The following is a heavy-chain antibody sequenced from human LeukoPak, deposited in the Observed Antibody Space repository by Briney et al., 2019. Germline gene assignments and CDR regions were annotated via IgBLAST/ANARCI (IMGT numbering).Heavy chain of an antibody. Sequence: GGSLRLSCAASGFTFSSYWMHWVRQAPGKGLEWVSYISSSSSTIYYADSVKGRFTISRDNAKNSLYLQMNSLRAEDTAVYYCARYSLWFGELLSYFDYWGQGTLVTVSS. V-gene: IGHV3-48*01. CDR1: GFTFSSYW. J-gene: IGHJ4*02. CDR3: ARYSLWFGELLSYFDY. D-gene: IGHD3-10*01. CDR2: ISSSSSTI.